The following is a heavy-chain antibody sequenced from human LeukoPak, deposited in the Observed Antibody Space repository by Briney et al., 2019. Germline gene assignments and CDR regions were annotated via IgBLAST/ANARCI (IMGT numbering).Heavy chain of an antibody. V-gene: IGHV3-74*01. J-gene: IGHJ4*02. CDR1: GFTFSSYW. CDR3: ASSDYFDY. Sequence: GGSLRLSCSASGFTFSSYWMHWVRQAPGKGLVWVSRISSDGSSTSYADSVKGRFTISRDNAKNTLYLQMTSLRAEDTAVYYGASSDYFDYWGQGTLVTVSS. CDR2: ISSDGSST.